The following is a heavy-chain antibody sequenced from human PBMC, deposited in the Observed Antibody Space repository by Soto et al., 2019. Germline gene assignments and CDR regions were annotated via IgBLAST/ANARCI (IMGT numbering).Heavy chain of an antibody. Sequence: GASVKVSCKASGYRFTNYAIHWVRQAPGQRLEWMGWINAGNGNTKYSQKFQGRVTITRDTSASTAYMELSSLRSEDMAVYYCATDMVRGDPGYYFDYWGQGTLVTVSS. V-gene: IGHV1-3*01. J-gene: IGHJ4*02. D-gene: IGHD3-10*01. CDR1: GYRFTNYA. CDR3: ATDMVRGDPGYYFDY. CDR2: INAGNGNT.